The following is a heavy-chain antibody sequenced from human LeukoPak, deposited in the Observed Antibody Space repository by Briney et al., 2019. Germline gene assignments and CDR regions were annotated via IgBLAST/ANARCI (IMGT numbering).Heavy chain of an antibody. J-gene: IGHJ6*03. CDR3: ARGTTGPYYMDV. Sequence: GASVKVSCKASGYTFTSYGISWVRQATGQGLEWMGWMNPNSGNTGYAQKFQGRVTITRNTSISTAYMELSSLRSEDTAVYYCARGTTGPYYMDVWGKGTTVTVSS. V-gene: IGHV1-8*03. CDR1: GYTFTSYG. D-gene: IGHD1-1*01. CDR2: MNPNSGNT.